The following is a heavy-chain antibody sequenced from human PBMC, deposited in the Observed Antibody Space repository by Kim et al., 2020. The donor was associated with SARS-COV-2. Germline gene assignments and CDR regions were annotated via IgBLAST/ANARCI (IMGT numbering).Heavy chain of an antibody. D-gene: IGHD6-19*01. CDR3: ARWSASSGWYFDY. CDR1: GGSFSGYY. J-gene: IGHJ4*02. V-gene: IGHV4-34*01. Sequence: SETLSLTCAVYGGSFSGYYWSWIRQPPGKGLEWIGEINHSASTNYNPSLKSRVTISVDTSKNQFSLKLSSVTAADTAVYYCARWSASSGWYFDYWGLGTLVTVSS. CDR2: INHSAST.